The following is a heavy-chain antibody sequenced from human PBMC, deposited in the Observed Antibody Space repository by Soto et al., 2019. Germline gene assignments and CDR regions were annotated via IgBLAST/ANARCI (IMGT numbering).Heavy chain of an antibody. J-gene: IGHJ4*02. V-gene: IGHV3-30-3*01. D-gene: IGHD2-15*01. Sequence: QAQLVESGGGVVQPGRSLRLSCAASGFTFRSYAMHWVRQAPGKGLEWVAVISYDGSNKYYADSVKGRFTISRDNSKNTLYLQMNSLRTEDTAVYYCAREYCSGRSCYYLDYWGQGTLVTVSS. CDR3: AREYCSGRSCYYLDY. CDR1: GFTFRSYA. CDR2: ISYDGSNK.